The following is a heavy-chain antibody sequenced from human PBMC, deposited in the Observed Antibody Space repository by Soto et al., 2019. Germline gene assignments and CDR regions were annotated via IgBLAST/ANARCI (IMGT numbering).Heavy chain of an antibody. CDR2: IWYDGSNK. Sequence: PGGSLRLSCAASGFTFSSYGMHWVRQAPGKGLEWVAVIWYDGSNKYYADSVKGRFTISRDNSKNTLYLQMNSLRAEDTAVYYCARDTATSGSYDYYYYYGMDVWGQGTTVTVSS. CDR3: ARDTATSGSYDYYYYYGMDV. V-gene: IGHV3-33*01. J-gene: IGHJ6*02. D-gene: IGHD1-26*01. CDR1: GFTFSSYG.